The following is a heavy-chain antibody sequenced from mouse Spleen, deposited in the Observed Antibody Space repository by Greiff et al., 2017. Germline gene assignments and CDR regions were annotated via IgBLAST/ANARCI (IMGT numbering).Heavy chain of an antibody. CDR3: ARHLYYFDY. CDR2: INSNGGST. J-gene: IGHJ2*01. Sequence: EVKLVESGGGLVKLGGSLKLSCAASGFTFSSYYMSWVRQTPEKRLELVAAINSNGGSTYYPDTVKGRFTISRDNAKNTLYLQMSSLKSEDTALYYCARHLYYFDYWGQGTTLTVSS. V-gene: IGHV5-6-2*01. CDR1: GFTFSSYY.